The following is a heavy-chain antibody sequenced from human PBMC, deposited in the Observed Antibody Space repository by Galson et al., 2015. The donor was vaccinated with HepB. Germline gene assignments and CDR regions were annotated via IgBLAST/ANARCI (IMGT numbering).Heavy chain of an antibody. D-gene: IGHD5-12*01. V-gene: IGHV3-21*01. J-gene: IGHJ5*02. CDR3: ARDLFGGYGWFDP. Sequence: LRLSCAASGFTFSSYSMNWVRQAPGKGLEWVSLISSCSSYIFYADSVKGRFTISRDNAKNSLYLQMNSLRAEDTAVYYCARDLFGGYGWFDPWGQGTLVT. CDR2: ISSCSSYI. CDR1: GFTFSSYS.